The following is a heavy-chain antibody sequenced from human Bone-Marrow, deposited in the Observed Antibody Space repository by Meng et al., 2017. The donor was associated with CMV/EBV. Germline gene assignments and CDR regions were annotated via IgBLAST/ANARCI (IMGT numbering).Heavy chain of an antibody. V-gene: IGHV1-46*01. Sequence: ASVKVSCKASGDTFSGYYVHWVRQAPGQGLEWMGTLNPSGGSTSYPQKIQGRVTMTSDTSTNTVYMELSTLRSEDTAIYYCARGWSISSSYFYYGMHVCGQGTTVTVSS. D-gene: IGHD3-10*01. CDR2: LNPSGGST. CDR1: GDTFSGYY. CDR3: ARGWSISSSYFYYGMHV. J-gene: IGHJ6*02.